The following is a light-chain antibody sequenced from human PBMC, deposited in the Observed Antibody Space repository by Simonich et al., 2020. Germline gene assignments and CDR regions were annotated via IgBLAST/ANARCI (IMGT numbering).Light chain of an antibody. V-gene: IGKV1-5*03. CDR2: KAS. Sequence: QMTQSPSTLSASVGDRVTITCRASQSISSWLAWYQQKPGKAPKLLIYKASSLESGVPSRFSGSGSGTEFTLTISSMQSEDFAVYYCQQYNNWPFTFGPGTKVDIK. J-gene: IGKJ3*01. CDR3: QQYNNWPFT. CDR1: QSISSW.